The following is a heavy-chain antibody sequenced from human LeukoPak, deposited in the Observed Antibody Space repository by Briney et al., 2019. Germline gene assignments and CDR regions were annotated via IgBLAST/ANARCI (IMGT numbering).Heavy chain of an antibody. CDR2: ISSSSSYI. V-gene: IGHV3-21*01. D-gene: IGHD1-26*01. CDR3: ARATWDPNYYYYMDV. J-gene: IGHJ6*03. CDR1: GFTFSSYT. Sequence: PGGSLRLSCAASGFTFSSYTMKWVHQAPGKGLEWVSSISSSSSYIYYADSVKGRFTISRDNAKNSLFLQMNSLRAEDTAVYFCARATWDPNYYYYMDVWGKGTTVTISS.